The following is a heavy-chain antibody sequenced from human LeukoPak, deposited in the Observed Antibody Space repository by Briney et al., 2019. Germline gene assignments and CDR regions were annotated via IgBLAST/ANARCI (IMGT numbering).Heavy chain of an antibody. CDR1: GGSFSGYY. V-gene: IGHV4-34*01. Sequence: SETLSLTCAVYGGSFSGYYWSWIRQPPGKGLEWIGEINHSGSTNYKPSLKSRVTISVDTCKNQFSLKLNSVTAADTSVYYCAAGPGYSGQSGRPWGQGTLDSVPS. D-gene: IGHD5-12*01. CDR2: INHSGST. J-gene: IGHJ5*02. CDR3: AAGPGYSGQSGRP.